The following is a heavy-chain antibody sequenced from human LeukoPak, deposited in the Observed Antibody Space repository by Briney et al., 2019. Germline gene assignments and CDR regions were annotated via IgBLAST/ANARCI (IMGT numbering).Heavy chain of an antibody. V-gene: IGHV3-23*01. CDR1: GFTFSSFA. Sequence: GGALRLSCAASGFTFSSFAMDWVRQAPGKGVEWVSAISSNGGSTYYADYVKGRFIISRDNSRNTLYLQMNSLRAEDTAVYYCAKEVLAVAGTGNWFDPWGQGTLVTVSS. J-gene: IGHJ5*02. CDR3: AKEVLAVAGTGNWFDP. D-gene: IGHD6-19*01. CDR2: ISSNGGST.